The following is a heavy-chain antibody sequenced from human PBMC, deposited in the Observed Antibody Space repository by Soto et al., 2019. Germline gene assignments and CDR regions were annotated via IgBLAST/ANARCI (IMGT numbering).Heavy chain of an antibody. CDR2: IIPILGIA. CDR3: ARDPTYYYDSSGSYYYYYYGMDV. CDR1: GGTFSSYT. J-gene: IGHJ6*02. Sequence: SVKVSCKASGGTFSSYTISWVRQAPGQGLEWMGRIIPILGIANYAQKFQGRVTITADKSTSTAYMELSSLRSEDTAVYYCARDPTYYYDSSGSYYYYYYGMDVWGQGTTVTVSS. D-gene: IGHD3-22*01. V-gene: IGHV1-69*04.